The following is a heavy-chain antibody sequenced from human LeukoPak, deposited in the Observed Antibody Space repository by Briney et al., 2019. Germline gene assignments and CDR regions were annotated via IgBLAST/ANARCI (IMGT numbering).Heavy chain of an antibody. CDR2: INPNSGGT. CDR1: GYTFTGYY. Sequence: ASVKVSCKASGYTFTGYYMHWVRQAPGQGLEWMGWINPNSGGTNYAQKFQGRVTMTRDTSISTAYMELSRLRSDDTAVYYCARDRAPSTIFGVVVDAFDIWGQGTMVTVSS. V-gene: IGHV1-2*02. D-gene: IGHD3-3*01. J-gene: IGHJ3*02. CDR3: ARDRAPSTIFGVVVDAFDI.